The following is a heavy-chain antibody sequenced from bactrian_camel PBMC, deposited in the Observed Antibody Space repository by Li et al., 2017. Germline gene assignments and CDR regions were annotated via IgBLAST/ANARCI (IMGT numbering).Heavy chain of an antibody. J-gene: IGHJ4*01. D-gene: IGHD5*01. V-gene: IGHV3S54*01. CDR2: IYVLGGST. CDR1: GVTWGNNR. CDR3: AAEGPVWTVASAACGFGY. Sequence: HVQLVESGGASVQAGGSLRLSCAASGVTWGNNRMGWFRQAPGKEREGVAAIYVLGGSTSYADSVKGRFTISQDNARNTMYLQMNNLKPEDTAMYHCAAEGPVWTVASAACGFGYSGQGTQVTVS.